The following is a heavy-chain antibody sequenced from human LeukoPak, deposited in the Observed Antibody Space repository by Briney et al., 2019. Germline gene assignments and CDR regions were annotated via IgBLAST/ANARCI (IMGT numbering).Heavy chain of an antibody. J-gene: IGHJ4*02. CDR2: ISSSSSYI. Sequence: GGSLRLSCAASGFTFSSYAMSWVRQAPGKGLEWVSSISSSSSYIYYADSVKGRFTISRDNAKNSLYLQMNSLRAEDTAVYYCASESAPDSSGYYYENYWGQGTLVTVSS. V-gene: IGHV3-21*01. CDR3: ASESAPDSSGYYYENY. CDR1: GFTFSSYA. D-gene: IGHD3-22*01.